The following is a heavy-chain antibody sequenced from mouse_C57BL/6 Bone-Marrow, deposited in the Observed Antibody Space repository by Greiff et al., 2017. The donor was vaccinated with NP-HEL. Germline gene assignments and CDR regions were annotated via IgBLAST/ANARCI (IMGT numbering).Heavy chain of an antibody. Sequence: VQLKESGGGLVKPGGSLKLSCAASGFTFSSYAMSWVRQTPEKRLEWVATISDGGSYTYYPDNVKGRFTISRDNAKNNLYLQMRHLKSEETAMYYCARRGPYFDYWCQGTTLTVSS. CDR1: GFTFSSYA. V-gene: IGHV5-4*01. J-gene: IGHJ2*01. D-gene: IGHD3-3*01. CDR3: ARRGPYFDY. CDR2: ISDGGSYT.